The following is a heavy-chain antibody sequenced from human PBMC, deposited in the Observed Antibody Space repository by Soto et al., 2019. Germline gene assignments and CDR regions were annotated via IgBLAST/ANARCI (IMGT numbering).Heavy chain of an antibody. CDR2: ISSSGSTI. J-gene: IGHJ3*02. D-gene: IGHD2-2*01. CDR3: AREIVVVPAAPFEGAFDI. CDR1: GFTFSDYY. Sequence: QVQLVESGGGLVKPGGSLRLSCAASGFTFSDYYMSWIRQAPGKGLEWVSYISSSGSTIYYADSVKGRFTISRDNAKNSLYLQMNSLRAEDTAVYYCAREIVVVPAAPFEGAFDIWGQGTMVTVSS. V-gene: IGHV3-11*01.